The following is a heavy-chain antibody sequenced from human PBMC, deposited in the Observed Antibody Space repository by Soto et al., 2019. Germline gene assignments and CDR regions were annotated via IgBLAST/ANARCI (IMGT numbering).Heavy chain of an antibody. CDR1: GFTFSSYW. V-gene: IGHV3-7*01. CDR2: IKQDGSEE. J-gene: IGHJ6*02. Sequence: EVQVLESGGGLVQPGGSLRLSCVDSGFTFSSYWMSWVRQARVKGLEWVGNIKQDGSEENYVDSVKGRFTISRDNAKNSMYLQMNSLRAEDTAVYYCARIAASGRGWDVWGQGTTVVVSS. D-gene: IGHD6-13*01. CDR3: ARIAASGRGWDV.